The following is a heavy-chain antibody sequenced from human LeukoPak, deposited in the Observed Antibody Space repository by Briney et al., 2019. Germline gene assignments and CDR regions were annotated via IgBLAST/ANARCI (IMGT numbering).Heavy chain of an antibody. D-gene: IGHD3-22*01. V-gene: IGHV4-39*01. Sequence: SETLSLTCTVSGDSISSSNYYWGWIRQPPGKGLEWIGSIYYSGNTYYNPSLKSRVTISVDTSKNQFSLKLSSVTAADTAVFYCAAYYYDSSGYYRFDYWGQGTLVTVSS. CDR2: IYYSGNT. CDR1: GDSISSSNYY. CDR3: AAYYYDSSGYYRFDY. J-gene: IGHJ4*02.